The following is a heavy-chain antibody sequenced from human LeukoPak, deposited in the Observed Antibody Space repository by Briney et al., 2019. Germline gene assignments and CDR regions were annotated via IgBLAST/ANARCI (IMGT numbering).Heavy chain of an antibody. CDR3: ARGGVTTMTLRDLWLDY. CDR1: GFTFSNYA. J-gene: IGHJ4*02. D-gene: IGHD4-17*01. Sequence: QPGRFLRLSCAASGFTFSNYAMHWVRQAPGKGLEWVALMSYDGSNKFYADSVKGRFTISRDNSKSTLYLQMNSLKAEDTAVYYCARGGVTTMTLRDLWLDYWGQGTLVTVSS. CDR2: MSYDGSNK. V-gene: IGHV3-30-3*01.